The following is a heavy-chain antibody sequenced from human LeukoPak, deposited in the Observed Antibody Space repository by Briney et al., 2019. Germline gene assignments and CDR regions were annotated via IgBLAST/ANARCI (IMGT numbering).Heavy chain of an antibody. D-gene: IGHD3-10*01. Sequence: PSQTLSLTCTVSGYSITSGGFSWNWNRQSPGKGLEWIGCIYDRGPAYYNPSLKSRFTISVDRPKNQFFLNVTSLTAADTAVYFCARSRQASGLFNSWGQGTLVVVSS. CDR2: IYDRGPA. CDR1: GYSITSGGFS. J-gene: IGHJ5*01. CDR3: ARSRQASGLFNS. V-gene: IGHV4-30-2*06.